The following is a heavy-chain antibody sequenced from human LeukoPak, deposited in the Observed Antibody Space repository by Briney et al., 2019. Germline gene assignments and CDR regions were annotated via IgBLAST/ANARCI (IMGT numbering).Heavy chain of an antibody. J-gene: IGHJ5*02. V-gene: IGHV3-7*01. CDR3: ARDMEDYYDSSGYYYPFDP. Sequence: GGSLRLSRTASGFTFSNFWMGWVRQAPGKGLEWVANIKQDETEKFYLGSVKGRFTISRDNAKNSLYLQMNSLRAEDTAVYYCARDMEDYYDSSGYYYPFDPWGQGTLVTVSS. D-gene: IGHD3-22*01. CDR1: GFTFSNFW. CDR2: IKQDETEK.